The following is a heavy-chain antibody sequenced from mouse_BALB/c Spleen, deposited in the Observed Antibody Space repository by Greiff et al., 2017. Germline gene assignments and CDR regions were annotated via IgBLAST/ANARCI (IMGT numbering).Heavy chain of an antibody. Sequence: EVQLQQSGTVLARPGASVKMSCKASGYTFTSYWMHWVKQRPGQGLEWIGAIYPGNSDTSYNQKFKGKAKLTAVTSTSTAYMELSSLTNEDSAVYYCTSPFYYDFDGGFFAYWGQGTLVTVSA. D-gene: IGHD2-4*01. V-gene: IGHV1-5*01. J-gene: IGHJ3*01. CDR1: GYTFTSYW. CDR2: IYPGNSDT. CDR3: TSPFYYDFDGGFFAY.